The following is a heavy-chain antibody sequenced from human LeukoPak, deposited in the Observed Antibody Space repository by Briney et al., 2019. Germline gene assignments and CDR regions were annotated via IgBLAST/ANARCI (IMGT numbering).Heavy chain of an antibody. D-gene: IGHD3-22*01. Sequence: SQTLSLTCTVSGGSISSGSYYWSWIRQPAGKGLEWIGRIYTSGSTNYNPPLKSRVTISEDTSKNQFSLKLRSVTAADTAVYYCARDTNDDKVPGCWGQGTLVTVSS. CDR3: ARDTNDDKVPGC. CDR1: GGSISSGSYY. J-gene: IGHJ4*02. CDR2: IYTSGST. V-gene: IGHV4-61*02.